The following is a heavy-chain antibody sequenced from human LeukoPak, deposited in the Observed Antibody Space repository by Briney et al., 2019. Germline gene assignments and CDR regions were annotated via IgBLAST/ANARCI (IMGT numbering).Heavy chain of an antibody. V-gene: IGHV4-34*01. D-gene: IGHD3-10*01. CDR2: INHSGST. Sequence: SETLSLTCAVYGGSFSGYYWSWIRQPPGKGLEWIGEINHSGSTNYNPSLKSRVTISVDTSKNQLSLKLSSVTAADTAVYYCARGFGEYYYYYYMDVWGKGTTVTVSS. J-gene: IGHJ6*03. CDR1: GGSFSGYY. CDR3: ARGFGEYYYYYYMDV.